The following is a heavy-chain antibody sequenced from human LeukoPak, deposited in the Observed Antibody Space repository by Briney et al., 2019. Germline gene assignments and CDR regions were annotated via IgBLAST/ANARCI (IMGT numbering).Heavy chain of an antibody. V-gene: IGHV1-18*01. D-gene: IGHD5-12*01. J-gene: IGHJ4*02. CDR3: ARGYSGYASFDPTDY. CDR2: ISAYNGNT. Sequence: GASVKVSCKASGYTFTYYGITWVRQAPGQGLEWMGWISAYNGNTNYAQKLQGRVTMTTDTSTSTAYMELRSLRSDDTAVYYCARGYSGYASFDPTDYWGQGTLVTVSS. CDR1: GYTFTYYG.